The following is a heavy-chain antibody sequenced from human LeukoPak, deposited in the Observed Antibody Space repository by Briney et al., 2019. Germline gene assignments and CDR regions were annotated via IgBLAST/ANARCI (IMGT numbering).Heavy chain of an antibody. D-gene: IGHD2-2*01. CDR3: ARGGCSSTSGHPYYFDP. Sequence: NTGESLKISCKGSGYRFTIYWLGWVRQMPGKGLEWMGIIYSGDSDTRYSPSFQGQVTISADKSISTSYLQWSSLKASDTAMYSCARGGCSSTSGHPYYFDPWGQGTLVTVSS. CDR2: IYSGDSDT. V-gene: IGHV5-51*01. CDR1: GYRFTIYW. J-gene: IGHJ5*02.